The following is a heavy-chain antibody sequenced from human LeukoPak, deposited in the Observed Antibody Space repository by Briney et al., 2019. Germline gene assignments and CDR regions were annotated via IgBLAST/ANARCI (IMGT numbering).Heavy chain of an antibody. J-gene: IGHJ4*02. CDR1: GVSISSGGYY. CDR3: ASSGYDLGHDY. CDR2: IYYSGST. Sequence: SETLSLTCTVSGVSISSGGYYWSWIRQHPGKGLEWIGYIYYSGSTYYNPSLKSRVTISVDTSKNQFSLKLSSVTAADTAVYYCASSGYDLGHDYWGQGTLVTVSS. D-gene: IGHD5-12*01. V-gene: IGHV4-31*03.